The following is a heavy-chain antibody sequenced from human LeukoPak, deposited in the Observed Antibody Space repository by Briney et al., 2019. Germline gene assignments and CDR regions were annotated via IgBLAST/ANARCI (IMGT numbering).Heavy chain of an antibody. Sequence: PGGSLRLSCAASRFTFSSYAMHWVRQAPGKGLEWVAAISYDGTNEYHADSVKGRFTISRDTTKNTLYLQMNSLRAEDTAIYYCARDRIAVAGMGAFQHWGQGTLVTVSS. CDR3: ARDRIAVAGMGAFQH. CDR2: ISYDGTNE. D-gene: IGHD6-19*01. J-gene: IGHJ1*01. V-gene: IGHV3-30*04. CDR1: RFTFSSYA.